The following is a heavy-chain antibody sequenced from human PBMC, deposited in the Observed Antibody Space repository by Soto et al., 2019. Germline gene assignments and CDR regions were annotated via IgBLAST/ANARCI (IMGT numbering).Heavy chain of an antibody. D-gene: IGHD5-18*01. CDR1: GFTFSIYT. CDR2: ISSSSSYI. Sequence: GESLKISCAASGFTFSIYTMNWVRQAPGKGLEWVSSISSSSSYIYYADSVKGRFTISRDNAKNSLYLQMNSLRAEDTAVYYCARAIRHSSFDYWGPGTLVTVSS. J-gene: IGHJ4*02. CDR3: ARAIRHSSFDY. V-gene: IGHV3-21*01.